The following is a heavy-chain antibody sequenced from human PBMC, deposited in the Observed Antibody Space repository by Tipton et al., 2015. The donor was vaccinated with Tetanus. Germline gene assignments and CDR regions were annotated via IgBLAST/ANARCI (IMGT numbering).Heavy chain of an antibody. D-gene: IGHD2-8*01. CDR2: ISHTGRP. Sequence: TLSLTCTVSGASVNSGGYSWAWIRQPPGKGLAWMGDISHTGRPKYNPSLKSRLTMSVDTSRTQFSLKMESVTAADTAVYYCARLAWRPDRSMLTVPRYFDKWGQGTPVAVSS. V-gene: IGHV4-61*08. CDR3: ARLAWRPDRSMLTVPRYFDK. CDR1: GASVNSGGYS. J-gene: IGHJ4*02.